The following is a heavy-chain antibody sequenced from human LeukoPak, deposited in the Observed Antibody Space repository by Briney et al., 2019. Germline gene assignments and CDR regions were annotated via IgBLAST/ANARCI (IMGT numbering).Heavy chain of an antibody. V-gene: IGHV4-38-2*01. Sequence: SETLSLTCAVSGHSISSTYYWGWIRQPPGKGLEWIGSIYRSGTTYYNPSLKSRVTISIDTSKNQFSPSLRSVTAADAAVYYCSAERAGTIIDYWGQGTLVTVSS. D-gene: IGHD6-13*01. CDR2: IYRSGTT. CDR3: SAERAGTIIDY. CDR1: GHSISSTYY. J-gene: IGHJ4*02.